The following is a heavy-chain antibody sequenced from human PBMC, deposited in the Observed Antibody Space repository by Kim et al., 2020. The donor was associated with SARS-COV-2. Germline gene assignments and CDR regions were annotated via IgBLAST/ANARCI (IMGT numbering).Heavy chain of an antibody. V-gene: IGHV3-11*05. D-gene: IGHD3-3*01. J-gene: IGHJ6*02. CDR3: ARDGVRVLEWLSVGMDV. Sequence: SVKRRYTSSRDNAKNPQYLQMNSLRAEDTAVYYCARDGVRVLEWLSVGMDVWGQGTTVTVSS.